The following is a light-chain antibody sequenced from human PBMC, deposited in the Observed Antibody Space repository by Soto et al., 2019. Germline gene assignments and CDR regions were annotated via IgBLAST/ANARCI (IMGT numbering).Light chain of an antibody. Sequence: ERVLTQAPGTLSLSPGERATLSCRASQSVSTNLAWYQLRPGQAPRMVIYGASTRATGIPARFSGSGSGTDFTLTISRLEPEDFAVYYCQQYGSSRGITFGQGTRLEVK. J-gene: IGKJ5*01. CDR3: QQYGSSRGIT. CDR1: QSVSTN. CDR2: GAS. V-gene: IGKV3-20*01.